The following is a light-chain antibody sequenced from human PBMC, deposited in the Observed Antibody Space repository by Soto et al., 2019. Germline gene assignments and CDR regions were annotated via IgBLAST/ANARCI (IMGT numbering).Light chain of an antibody. CDR3: SSYTSSSTYV. V-gene: IGLV2-14*01. Sequence: LTQPASVSGSPGQSITISSTGTSSDAGGYNYVSWYQQHPGKAPKLMIYEVSSRPSGVSNRFSGSKSGNTASLTISGLQAEDEADYYCSSYTSSSTYVFGTGTKVTVL. CDR1: SSDAGGYNY. J-gene: IGLJ1*01. CDR2: EVS.